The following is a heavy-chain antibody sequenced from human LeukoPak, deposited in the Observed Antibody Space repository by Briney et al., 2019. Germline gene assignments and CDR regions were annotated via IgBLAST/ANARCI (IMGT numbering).Heavy chain of an antibody. CDR3: ARLGPAEGFSRFYYFDY. J-gene: IGHJ4*02. D-gene: IGHD2-2*01. CDR1: GGSFSGYS. Sequence: PSETLSLTCAVYGGSFSGYSWSWIRQPPGKGLEWIGAINHSGGTTYNPSLKSRVTISVDTSKNQFSLKLSSVTAADTAVYYCARLGPAEGFSRFYYFDYWGQGTLVTVSS. V-gene: IGHV4-34*01. CDR2: INHSGGT.